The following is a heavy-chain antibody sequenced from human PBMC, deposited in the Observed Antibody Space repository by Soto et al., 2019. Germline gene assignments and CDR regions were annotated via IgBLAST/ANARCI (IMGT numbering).Heavy chain of an antibody. CDR3: ARESEDLTSNFDY. CDR1: GVTFTRYS. Sequence: XGSLILSCAASGVTFTRYSMNWVRQAPGKGLEWVSSISSTTNYIYYGDSMEGRFTISRDNAKNSLYLEMNSLRAEDTAVYYCARESEDLTSNFDYWGQGTLVTVSS. CDR2: ISSTTNYI. J-gene: IGHJ4*02. V-gene: IGHV3-21*06.